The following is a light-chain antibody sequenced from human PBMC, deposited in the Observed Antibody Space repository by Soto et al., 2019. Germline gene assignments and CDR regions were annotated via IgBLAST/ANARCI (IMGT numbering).Light chain of an antibody. J-gene: IGKJ2*01. CDR1: QSVSSSY. V-gene: IGKV3-20*01. Sequence: EIVLTQSPGTLSLSPGERATLSCRASQSVSSSYLAWYQQKPGQAPRLLIYGASSRATGIPDRFSGSGSGTDFTLTISRLEPEDFAVYYCEHYGSSPSTVGQGTKLEIK. CDR2: GAS. CDR3: EHYGSSPST.